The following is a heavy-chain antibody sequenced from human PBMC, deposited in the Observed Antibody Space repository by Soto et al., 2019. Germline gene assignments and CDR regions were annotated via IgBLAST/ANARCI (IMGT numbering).Heavy chain of an antibody. CDR2: ISSSGSTI. CDR3: ASFEWEFLGVDH. V-gene: IGHV3-48*02. Sequence: GGSLRLSCAASGFSFGSYSMNWVRQAPGKGLEWVSHISSSGSTIYYADSVKGRFIISRDNAKNSLYLHMNSLRDEDTAVYYCASFEWEFLGVDHRGQGSPVTFSS. J-gene: IGHJ4*02. D-gene: IGHD1-26*01. CDR1: GFSFGSYS.